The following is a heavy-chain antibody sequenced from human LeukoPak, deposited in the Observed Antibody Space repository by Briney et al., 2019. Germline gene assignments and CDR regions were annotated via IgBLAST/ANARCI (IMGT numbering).Heavy chain of an antibody. CDR2: INHSGST. J-gene: IGHJ3*02. Sequence: SETLSLTCAVYGGSFSGYYWSWIRQPPGKGLEWIGEINHSGSTNYNPSLKSRVTISVDTSKNQFSLKLSSVTAADTAVYYCARDLTYYDILTGYAKTGAFDIWGQGTMVTVSS. V-gene: IGHV4-34*01. CDR1: GGSFSGYY. CDR3: ARDLTYYDILTGYAKTGAFDI. D-gene: IGHD3-9*01.